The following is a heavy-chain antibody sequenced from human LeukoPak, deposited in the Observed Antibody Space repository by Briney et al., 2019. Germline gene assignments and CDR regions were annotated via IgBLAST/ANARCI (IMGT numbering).Heavy chain of an antibody. V-gene: IGHV4-59*01. CDR1: GGSISSYY. Sequence: SETLSLTCTVSGGSISSYYWSWIRQPPGKGLEWIGYIYYSGSTNYNPSLKSRVTISVDTSKNQFSLKLSSVTAADTAVYYCARFSHYHDSSALGYYGMDVWGQGTTVTVSS. D-gene: IGHD3-22*01. CDR3: ARFSHYHDSSALGYYGMDV. J-gene: IGHJ6*02. CDR2: IYYSGST.